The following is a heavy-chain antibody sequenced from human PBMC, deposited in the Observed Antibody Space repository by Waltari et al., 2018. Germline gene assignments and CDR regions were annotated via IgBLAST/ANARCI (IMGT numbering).Heavy chain of an antibody. CDR1: GFTFSSYA. V-gene: IGHV3-30-3*01. Sequence: QVQLVEYGGGVVQPGRSLRLSCAASGFTFSSYAMHWVRQAPGKGLEWVAVISYDGSNKFYADSVKGRFTISRDNSMNTLYLQMNSLRAEDTAVYYCASTYLSGSYYGYWGQGTLVTVSS. CDR3: ASTYLSGSYYGY. D-gene: IGHD1-26*01. J-gene: IGHJ4*02. CDR2: ISYDGSNK.